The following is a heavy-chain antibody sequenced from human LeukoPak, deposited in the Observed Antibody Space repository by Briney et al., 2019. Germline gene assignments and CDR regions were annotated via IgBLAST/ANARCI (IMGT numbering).Heavy chain of an antibody. CDR1: GYTFTTYG. J-gene: IGHJ4*02. CDR2: ISGYNGST. D-gene: IGHD2-15*01. V-gene: IGHV1-18*01. Sequence: ASVKVSCKASGYTFTTYGISWMRQAPGQGLEWMGWISGYNGSTNYAQNLQGRVTMTTDTSTSTAYMELRSLRSDDTAVYYCARVGISGCCSTDYWGQGTLVTVPS. CDR3: ARVGISGCCSTDY.